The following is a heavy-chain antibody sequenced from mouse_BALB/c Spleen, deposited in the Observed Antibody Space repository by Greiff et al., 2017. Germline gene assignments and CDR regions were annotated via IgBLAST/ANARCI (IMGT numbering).Heavy chain of an antibody. CDR3: ARDQRAYFDY. CDR2: IWAGGST. D-gene: IGHD3-3*01. J-gene: IGHJ2*01. Sequence: VMLVESGPGLVAPSQSLSITCTVSGFSLTSYGVHWVRQPPGKGLEWLGVIWAGGSTNYNSALMSRLSISKDNSKSQVFLKMNSLQTDDTAMYYCARDQRAYFDYWGQGTTLTVSS. CDR1: GFSLTSYG. V-gene: IGHV2-9*02.